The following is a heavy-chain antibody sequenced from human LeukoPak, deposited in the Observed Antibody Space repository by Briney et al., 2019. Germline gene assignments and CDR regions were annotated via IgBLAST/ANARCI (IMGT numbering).Heavy chain of an antibody. D-gene: IGHD6-13*01. CDR3: ARAKPLAAAGY. J-gene: IGHJ4*02. CDR2: FDPEDGET. Sequence: ASVKVSCKVSGYTLTELSMHWVRQAPGKGLEWMGGFDPEDGETIYAQKFQGRVTMTTDTSTSTAYMELRSLRSDDTAVYYCARAKPLAAAGYWGQGTLVTVSS. CDR1: GYTLTELS. V-gene: IGHV1-24*01.